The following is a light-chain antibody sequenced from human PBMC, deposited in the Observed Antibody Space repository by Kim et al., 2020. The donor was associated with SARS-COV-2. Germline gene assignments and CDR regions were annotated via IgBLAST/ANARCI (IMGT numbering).Light chain of an antibody. CDR2: HNH. Sequence: QSVLTQPPSVSAAPGQTVTISCSGANSNIETNYVSWYQQLPGAAPKLLIYHNHERPSGIPDRFSGSKSGASATLGITGLQTEDAADYYCGTWDTGLRAVVFGGGTQLTVL. V-gene: IGLV1-51*01. J-gene: IGLJ3*02. CDR3: GTWDTGLRAVV. CDR1: NSNIETNY.